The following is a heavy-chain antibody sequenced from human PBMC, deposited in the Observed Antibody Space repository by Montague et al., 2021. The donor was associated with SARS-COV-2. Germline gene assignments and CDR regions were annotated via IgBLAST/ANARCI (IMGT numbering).Heavy chain of an antibody. V-gene: IGHV3-48*03. CDR2: ISSSGSTL. CDR3: AREEDSYGSGTLDY. D-gene: IGHD3-10*01. Sequence: SLRLSCAASGFTFSSYEMNWVRQAPGKGLEWVSYISSSGSTLYHADSVRGRFTISRDNARDSVYLQMNSLRAEDTGVYYCAREEDSYGSGTLDYWGQGTLVTVSS. CDR1: GFTFSSYE. J-gene: IGHJ4*02.